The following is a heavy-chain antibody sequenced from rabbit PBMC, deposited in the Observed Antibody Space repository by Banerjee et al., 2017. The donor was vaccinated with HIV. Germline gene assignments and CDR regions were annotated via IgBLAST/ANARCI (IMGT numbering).Heavy chain of an antibody. D-gene: IGHD6-1*01. CDR1: GFSFSSSYY. J-gene: IGHJ6*01. CDR3: ARGFILSNYGYAFNL. CDR2: IYGGSSDNT. V-gene: IGHV1S40*01. Sequence: QSLEESGGGLVQPEGSLTLTCTASGFSFSSSYYMCWVRQAPGKGLEWIACIYGGSSDNTYYASWAKGRFTISKTSSTTVTLQMTSLTAADTATYFCARGFILSNYGYAFNLWGPGTLVTVS.